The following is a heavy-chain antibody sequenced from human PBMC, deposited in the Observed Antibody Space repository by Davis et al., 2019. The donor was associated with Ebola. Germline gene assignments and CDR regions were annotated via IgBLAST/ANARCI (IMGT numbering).Heavy chain of an antibody. CDR3: TTLQEGYRSGGSHYRGRWFDP. J-gene: IGHJ5*02. CDR1: GYTLSELS. CDR2: FESEDGET. Sequence: ASVKVSCKVSGYTLSELSIHWARQAPGKGLEWMGGFESEDGETTYAQEFQGRLTLTEDTSTATAYMELSSLRSEDTAVYYCTTLQEGYRSGGSHYRGRWFDPWGQGTLVTVPS. D-gene: IGHD2-15*01. V-gene: IGHV1-24*01.